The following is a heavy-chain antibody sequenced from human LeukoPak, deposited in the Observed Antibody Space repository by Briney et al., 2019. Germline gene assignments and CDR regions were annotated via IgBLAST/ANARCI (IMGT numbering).Heavy chain of an antibody. Sequence: SETLSLTCTVSGGSISSSSYYWGWIRQPPGKGLEWIGSIYYSGSTYYNPSLKSRVTITVDTSKNQFSLKLSSVTAADTAVYYCARHTPRGWYVLDYWGQGTLVTVSS. D-gene: IGHD6-19*01. J-gene: IGHJ4*02. CDR1: GGSISSSSYY. CDR3: ARHTPRGWYVLDY. V-gene: IGHV4-39*01. CDR2: IYYSGST.